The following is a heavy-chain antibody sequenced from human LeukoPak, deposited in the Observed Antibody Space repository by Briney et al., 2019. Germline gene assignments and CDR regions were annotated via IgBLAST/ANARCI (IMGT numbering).Heavy chain of an antibody. CDR1: GGSISSYY. D-gene: IGHD3-22*01. V-gene: IGHV4-4*07. J-gene: IGHJ6*02. Sequence: SETLSLTCTVSGGSISSYYWSWIRQPAGKGLEWIGRIYTSGSTNYNPSLKSRVTMSVATSKNQFSLKLSSVTAADTAVYYCARDGYDSSGYYSHYYGMDVWGQGTTVSVSS. CDR3: ARDGYDSSGYYSHYYGMDV. CDR2: IYTSGST.